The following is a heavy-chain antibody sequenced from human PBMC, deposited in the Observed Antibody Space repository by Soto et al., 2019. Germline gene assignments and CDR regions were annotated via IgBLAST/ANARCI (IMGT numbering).Heavy chain of an antibody. J-gene: IGHJ4*02. CDR2: VNPYGGGT. V-gene: IGHV1-2*02. CDR1: GYIFTGYI. CDR3: ARESEDLTSNFDY. Sequence: ASVKVSCKASGYIFTGYIIHWLRQAPGQGLEWMGWVNPYGGGTHYAQKFQGRVTLTSDTSISTVYMELSRLTSDDTAVYFCARESEDLTSNFDYWGQGTLVTVSS.